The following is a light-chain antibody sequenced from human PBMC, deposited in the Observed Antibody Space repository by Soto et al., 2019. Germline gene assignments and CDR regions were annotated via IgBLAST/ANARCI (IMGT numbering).Light chain of an antibody. V-gene: IGLV2-14*01. Sequence: QSALTQPASVSGSLGQSITISCTGPSSDVGGYNYVSWYQQHPGKAPKLMIYDVSNRPSGVSNRFSGSKSGNTASLTISGLQAEDEADYYCSSYTSSSTLYVVFGGGTKLTVL. J-gene: IGLJ2*01. CDR3: SSYTSSSTLYVV. CDR2: DVS. CDR1: SSDVGGYNY.